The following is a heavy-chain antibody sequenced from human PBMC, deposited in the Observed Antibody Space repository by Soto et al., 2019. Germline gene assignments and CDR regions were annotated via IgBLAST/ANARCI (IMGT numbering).Heavy chain of an antibody. CDR2: INPNSGGT. V-gene: IGHV1-2*02. Sequence: ASVKVSCKASGYTFTSYGISWVRQAPGQGLEWMGWINPNSGGTNYAQKFQGRVTMTRDTSISTAYMELSRLRSDDTAVYYCARGYTAMVISTDYWGQGTLVTVSS. CDR1: GYTFTSYG. J-gene: IGHJ4*02. D-gene: IGHD5-18*01. CDR3: ARGYTAMVISTDY.